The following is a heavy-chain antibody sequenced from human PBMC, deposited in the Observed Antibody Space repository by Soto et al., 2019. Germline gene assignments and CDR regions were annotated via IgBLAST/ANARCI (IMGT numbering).Heavy chain of an antibody. D-gene: IGHD1-7*01. J-gene: IGHJ4*02. CDR2: INHSGST. CDR3: ARFKLELRYFDY. V-gene: IGHV4-34*01. Sequence: SETLSLTCAVYGGSFSGYYWSWIRQPPGKGLEWIGEINHSGSTNYNPSLKSRVTISVDTSKNQFSLKLSSVTAADTAVYYCARFKLELRYFDYWGQGTLVTVSS. CDR1: GGSFSGYY.